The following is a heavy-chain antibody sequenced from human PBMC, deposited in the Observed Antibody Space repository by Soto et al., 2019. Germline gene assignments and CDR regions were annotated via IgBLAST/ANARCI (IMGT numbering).Heavy chain of an antibody. CDR3: ARDQALLWFGELLY. CDR1: GFTFSSYA. CDR2: ISYDGSNK. D-gene: IGHD3-10*01. Sequence: QVQLVESGGGVVQPGRSLRLSCAASGFTFSSYAMHWVRQAPGKGLEWVAVISYDGSNKYYADSVKGRFTISRDNSKNTLYLQMISLRAEDTAVYYCARDQALLWFGELLYWGQGTLVTVSS. V-gene: IGHV3-30-3*01. J-gene: IGHJ4*02.